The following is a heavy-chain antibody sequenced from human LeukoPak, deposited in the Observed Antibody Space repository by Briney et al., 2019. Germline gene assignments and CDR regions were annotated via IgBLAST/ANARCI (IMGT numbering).Heavy chain of an antibody. CDR2: ISAYNGNT. CDR3: ARVRNTVTIDWFDP. J-gene: IGHJ5*02. Sequence: ASVKVSCKASGYTFTSYGISWVRQAPGPRLEWMGWISAYNGNTNYAQKLQGRVTMTTDTSTSTAYMELRSLRSDDTAVYYCARVRNTVTIDWFDPWGQGTLVTVSS. CDR1: GYTFTSYG. V-gene: IGHV1-18*01. D-gene: IGHD4-11*01.